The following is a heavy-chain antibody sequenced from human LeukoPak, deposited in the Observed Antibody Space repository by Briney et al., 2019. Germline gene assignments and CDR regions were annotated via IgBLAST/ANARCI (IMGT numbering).Heavy chain of an antibody. D-gene: IGHD6-13*01. Sequence: KVSCKASGYTFTSYWIGWVRQMPGKGLEWMGIIYPGDSDTRYSPSFQGQVTISADKSISTAYLQWSSLKASDTAMYYCARRIAAAGTAYFDPWGQGTLVTVSS. CDR3: ARRIAAAGTAYFDP. CDR1: GYTFTSYW. J-gene: IGHJ5*02. V-gene: IGHV5-51*01. CDR2: IYPGDSDT.